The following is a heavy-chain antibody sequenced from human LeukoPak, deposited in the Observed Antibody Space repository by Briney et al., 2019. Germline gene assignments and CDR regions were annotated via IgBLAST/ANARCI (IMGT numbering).Heavy chain of an antibody. CDR2: IKQDGSEK. CDR1: GFTFSSYW. Sequence: GGSLRLSCAASGFTFSSYWMSWVRQAPGKGLEWVANIKQDGSEKYYVDSVKGRFTISRDNAKNSLYLQMNSLRAEDTAVYYCARDRNTDFWSGYYTNYFDYWGQGTLVTVSS. D-gene: IGHD3-3*01. J-gene: IGHJ4*02. CDR3: ARDRNTDFWSGYYTNYFDY. V-gene: IGHV3-7*01.